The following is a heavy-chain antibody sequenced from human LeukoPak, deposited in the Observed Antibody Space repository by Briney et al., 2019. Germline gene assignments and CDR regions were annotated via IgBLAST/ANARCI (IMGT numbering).Heavy chain of an antibody. CDR3: QASFGELWQSFDP. CDR2: ISAYNGNT. Sequence: GASVKVSCKASGYTFTSYGISWLRQAPGQGLEWMGWISAYNGNTNYAQKLQGRVTMTTDTSTSTAYMELRSLRSDDTAVYYCQASFGELWQSFDPWGQGTLVTVSS. V-gene: IGHV1-18*01. CDR1: GYTFTSYG. J-gene: IGHJ5*02. D-gene: IGHD3-10*01.